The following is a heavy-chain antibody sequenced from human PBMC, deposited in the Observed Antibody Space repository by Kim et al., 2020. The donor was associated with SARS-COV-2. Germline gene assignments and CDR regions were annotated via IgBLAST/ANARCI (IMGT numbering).Heavy chain of an antibody. Sequence: SLILSFSSSLFIFIIYSIIFFLQAPGKGLEWVSFISGRGGSTDYADSVKGRFIISRDNSKNTLYLQMNSLRAEDTAVYYCVKVAPFYSNYFDYWGQGTLVTVSS. D-gene: IGHD4-4*01. J-gene: IGHJ4*02. CDR3: VKVAPFYSNYFDY. CDR1: LFIFIIYS. V-gene: IGHV3-23*01. CDR2: ISGRGGST.